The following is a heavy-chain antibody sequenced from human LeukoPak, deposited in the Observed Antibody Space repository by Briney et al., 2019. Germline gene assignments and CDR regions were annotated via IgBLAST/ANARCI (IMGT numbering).Heavy chain of an antibody. CDR3: ARDNNYYGSGSNYAPFDY. Sequence: GGFLRLSCAASGFTFSNYAMNWVRQVPGKGLEWLSYITGSTNTIFYADSVKGRFTISRDNAKNSLYLQMNSLRDEDTAVYYCARDNNYYGSGSNYAPFDYWGQGTLVTVSS. CDR2: ITGSTNTI. D-gene: IGHD3-10*01. J-gene: IGHJ4*02. V-gene: IGHV3-48*02. CDR1: GFTFSNYA.